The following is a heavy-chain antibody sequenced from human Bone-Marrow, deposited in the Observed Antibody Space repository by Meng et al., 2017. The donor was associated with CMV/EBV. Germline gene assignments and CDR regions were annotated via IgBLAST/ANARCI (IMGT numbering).Heavy chain of an antibody. J-gene: IGHJ4*02. CDR1: GYTFTGYY. CDR3: ARLFCSSTSCYLYFDY. CDR2: INPNSGGT. D-gene: IGHD2-2*01. Sequence: GYTFTGYYMNWVRQAHGKGLEWMGWINPNSGGTNYAQKFQGRVTMTRDTSISTAYMELSRLRSDDTAVYYCARLFCSSTSCYLYFDYWGQGTLVTVSS. V-gene: IGHV1-2*02.